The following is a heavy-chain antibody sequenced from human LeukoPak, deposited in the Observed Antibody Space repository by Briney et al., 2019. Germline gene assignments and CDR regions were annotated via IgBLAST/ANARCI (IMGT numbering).Heavy chain of an antibody. D-gene: IGHD3-22*01. Sequence: SETLSLTCAVSGGSISSSNWWSWVRPPPGKGLEWIGETYHSGSTNYNPSLKSRVTISVDTSKNQFSLKLSSVTAADTAVYYCARHAYYYDRSGSYEAFDIWGQGTMVTVSS. CDR2: TYHSGST. CDR3: ARHAYYYDRSGSYEAFDI. J-gene: IGHJ3*02. CDR1: GGSISSSNW. V-gene: IGHV4-4*02.